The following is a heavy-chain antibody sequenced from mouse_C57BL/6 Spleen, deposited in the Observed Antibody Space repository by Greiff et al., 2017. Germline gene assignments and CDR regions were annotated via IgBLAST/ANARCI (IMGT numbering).Heavy chain of an antibody. Sequence: VQLQQPGAELVRPGTSVKLSCKASGYTFTSYWMHWVKQRPGQGLEWIGVIDPSDSYTNYNQKFKGKATLTVDTSSSTAYMQLSSLTSEDSAVYYCARKGTTVVAPYYAMDYWGQGTSVTVSS. V-gene: IGHV1-59*01. CDR1: GYTFTSYW. CDR2: IDPSDSYT. CDR3: ARKGTTVVAPYYAMDY. J-gene: IGHJ4*01. D-gene: IGHD1-1*01.